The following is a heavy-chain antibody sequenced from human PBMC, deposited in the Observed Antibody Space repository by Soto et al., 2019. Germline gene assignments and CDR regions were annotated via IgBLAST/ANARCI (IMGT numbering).Heavy chain of an antibody. Sequence: QVQLVQSGAEVKKPGSSVKVSCKASGGTFSSYAISWVRQAPGQGLEWMGGIIPIFGTANYAQKFQVRVTITADDSSSTAYMELSSLRSEDTAVYSCARDARIYVDIFTGSVPSSVDVWGQGTTVTVSS. CDR3: ARDARIYVDIFTGSVPSSVDV. J-gene: IGHJ6*02. D-gene: IGHD3-9*01. CDR1: GGTFSSYA. CDR2: IIPIFGTA. V-gene: IGHV1-69*01.